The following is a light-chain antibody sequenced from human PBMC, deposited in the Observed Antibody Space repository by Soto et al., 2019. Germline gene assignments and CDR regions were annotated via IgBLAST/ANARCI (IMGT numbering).Light chain of an antibody. CDR2: DVS. V-gene: IGLV2-11*01. CDR1: SSDVGTYNY. J-gene: IGLJ1*01. Sequence: QYALTQPRSVSGSPGQSVTISCTGTSSDVGTYNYVSWYQQHPGKAPKVMIYDVSERPSGVPDRFSGSKSGNTASLTISGLQAEDEADYYCCSYAGSPRYVLGTGTKLTVL. CDR3: CSYAGSPRYV.